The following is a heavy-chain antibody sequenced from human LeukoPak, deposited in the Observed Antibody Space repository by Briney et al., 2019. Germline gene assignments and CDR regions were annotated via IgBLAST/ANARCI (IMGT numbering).Heavy chain of an antibody. CDR1: GFTFSNYA. Sequence: GGSLRLSCAASGFTFSNYAMSWVRQAPGKGLEWVSAITGSGDSTSYADSVKGRFTISRDNSKSTLYLQMNSLRAEDTATYFCARDSRGEYWGQGTLVTVSS. J-gene: IGHJ4*02. CDR2: ITGSGDST. CDR3: ARDSRGEY. V-gene: IGHV3-23*01. D-gene: IGHD3-16*01.